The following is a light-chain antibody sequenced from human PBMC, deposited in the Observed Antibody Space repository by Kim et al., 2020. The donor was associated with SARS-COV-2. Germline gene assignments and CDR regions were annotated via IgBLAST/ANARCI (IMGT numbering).Light chain of an antibody. J-gene: IGLJ2*01. V-gene: IGLV2-8*01. CDR2: EVS. CDR3: CSYAGRNNLL. CDR1: RNDVGYYNY. Sequence: GQSGTNCCSGTRNDVGYYNYVSWYQQHPGKAPKLMDYEVSKRPSWVPDRFSGSKSGTTASLIVSELQAEDEADYYCCSYAGRNNLLFGGGTQLTVL.